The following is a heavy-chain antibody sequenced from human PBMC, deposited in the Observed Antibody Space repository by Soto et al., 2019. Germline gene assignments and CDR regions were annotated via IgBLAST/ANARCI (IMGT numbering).Heavy chain of an antibody. V-gene: IGHV3-73*02. D-gene: IGHD2-15*01. CDR3: TSHAPEDMIRK. Sequence: EVQLVESGGGLVQPGGSLKLSCVAPGFTFSGSSMHWVRQASGKGLEWVGRIRNKANSYATAYAASVKGRFTISRDDSNNTAYLQMNSLKTEDTAVYYCTSHAPEDMIRKWGQGTLVTVSS. CDR2: IRNKANSYAT. J-gene: IGHJ4*02. CDR1: GFTFSGSS.